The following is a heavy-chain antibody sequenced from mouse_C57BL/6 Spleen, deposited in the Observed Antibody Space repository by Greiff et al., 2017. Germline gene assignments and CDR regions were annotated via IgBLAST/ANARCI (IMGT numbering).Heavy chain of an antibody. CDR1: GYTFTSYG. D-gene: IGHD1-1*01. CDR2: IYPRSGNT. Sequence: VMLVESGAELARPGASVKLSCKASGYTFTSYGISWVKQRTGQGLEWIGEIYPRSGNTYYNEKFKGKATLTADKSSSTAYMELRSLTSEDSAVYFCARREEGGSSYYYAMDYWGQGTSVTVSS. V-gene: IGHV1-81*01. J-gene: IGHJ4*01. CDR3: ARREEGGSSYYYAMDY.